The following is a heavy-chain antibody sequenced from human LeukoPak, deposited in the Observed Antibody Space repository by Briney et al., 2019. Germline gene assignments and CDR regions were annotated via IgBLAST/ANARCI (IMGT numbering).Heavy chain of an antibody. CDR2: IYTSGST. V-gene: IGHV4-4*07. CDR3: ARDHQLPSVYYYYYMDV. CDR1: GGSISSYY. J-gene: IGHJ6*03. Sequence: PSETLSLTCTVSGGSISSYYWSWIRQPAGKGLEWIGRIYTSGSTNYNPSLKSRVTMSVDTSKNQFSLKLSSVTAADTAVYYCARDHQLPSVYYYYYMDVWGKGTTVTVSS. D-gene: IGHD2-2*01.